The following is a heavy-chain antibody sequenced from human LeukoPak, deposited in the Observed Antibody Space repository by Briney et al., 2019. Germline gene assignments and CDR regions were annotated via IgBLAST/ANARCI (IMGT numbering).Heavy chain of an antibody. J-gene: IGHJ4*02. V-gene: IGHV3-53*04. CDR1: GFTVSSNY. CDR2: IYSGGST. D-gene: IGHD6-13*01. Sequence: AGSLTLSCAASGFTVSSNYMSWVRQAPGKGLEWVSVIYSGGSTYYADSVKGRFTTSRRNSKNTLYLQMNSLRAEGTAMYYCARGSSSWNYWGQGTLVTGSS. CDR3: ARGSSSWNY.